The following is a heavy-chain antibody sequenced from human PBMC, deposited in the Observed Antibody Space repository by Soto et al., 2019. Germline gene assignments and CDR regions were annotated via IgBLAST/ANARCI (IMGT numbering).Heavy chain of an antibody. Sequence: QVQLVQSGAEVKKPGASVKVSCKTSGYTFTNYNINWVRQATGQGLEWMGWMNPNSGNTGYAQKFQGRVTMPRNTSITTAYMELSSLRSGDTAVYYCARAEPYSTSSPLDYWGQGTLVTVSS. D-gene: IGHD6-6*01. CDR3: ARAEPYSTSSPLDY. J-gene: IGHJ4*02. CDR2: MNPNSGNT. V-gene: IGHV1-8*01. CDR1: GYTFTNYN.